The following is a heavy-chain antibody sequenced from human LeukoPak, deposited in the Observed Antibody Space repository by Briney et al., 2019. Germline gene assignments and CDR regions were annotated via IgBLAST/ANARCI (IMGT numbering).Heavy chain of an antibody. J-gene: IGHJ4*02. CDR1: GFTFSSYW. D-gene: IGHD3-10*01. CDR3: ARGGSRGSFDY. Sequence: GGSLRLSCAASGFTFSSYWMHWVRQAPGKGPVWVARTNRDGSSTAYADSVKGRFTISKDNAKNTLYLLMNSLRAEDTAVYYCARGGSRGSFDYWGQGTLVTVSS. CDR2: TNRDGSST. V-gene: IGHV3-74*01.